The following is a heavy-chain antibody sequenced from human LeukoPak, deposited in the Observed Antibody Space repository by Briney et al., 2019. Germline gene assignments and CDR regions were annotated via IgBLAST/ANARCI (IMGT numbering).Heavy chain of an antibody. J-gene: IGHJ5*02. CDR2: IYYSGST. V-gene: IGHV4-39*01. D-gene: IGHD1-26*01. Sequence: SETLSLTCAVYGGSFSSYYWGWIRQPPGKGLEWIGSIYYSGSTYYNPSLKSRVTISVDTSKNQFSLKLRSVTAADTAVYYCARHYFGSYSRFDPWGQGTLVTVSS. CDR1: GGSFSSYY. CDR3: ARHYFGSYSRFDP.